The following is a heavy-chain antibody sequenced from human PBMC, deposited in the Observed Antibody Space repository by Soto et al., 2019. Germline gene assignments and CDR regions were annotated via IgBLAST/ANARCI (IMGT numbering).Heavy chain of an antibody. V-gene: IGHV1-18*01. Sequence: QGQLVQSGPEAKKPGASVKVSCKASGYTFSRYGISWVRQAPGQGLEWMGWISGYNGDTKYAQKVQGRVTMTIDTPTYTAYMDLRSLTSDDTAIYYCAKNGRPPYFYYGMDGWGQGTMVTVSS. CDR2: ISGYNGDT. CDR3: AKNGRPPYFYYGMDG. J-gene: IGHJ6*02. CDR1: GYTFSRYG. D-gene: IGHD2-8*01.